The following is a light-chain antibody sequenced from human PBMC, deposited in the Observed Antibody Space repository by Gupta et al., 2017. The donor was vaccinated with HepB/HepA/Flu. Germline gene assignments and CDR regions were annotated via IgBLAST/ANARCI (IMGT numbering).Light chain of an antibody. CDR2: NDR. J-gene: IGLJ1*01. CDR1: NIGGKS. Sequence: SYVLTQPPSVSVAPGETARISCGGDNIGGKSVHWYQQKPGQAPVLVIQNDRARPSGIPERFSGSNFGNTATLTINRVEAGDEADYYCQIWESSRDLFVFGPGTMVTVL. V-gene: IGLV3-21*01. CDR3: QIWESSRDLFV.